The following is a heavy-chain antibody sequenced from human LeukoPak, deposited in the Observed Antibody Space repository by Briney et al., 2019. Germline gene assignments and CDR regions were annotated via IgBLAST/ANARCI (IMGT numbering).Heavy chain of an antibody. J-gene: IGHJ4*02. V-gene: IGHV3-30*03. CDR1: GFTFSTYA. D-gene: IGHD2-21*02. CDR3: ARGMVTVSY. CDR2: ISYDGSNK. Sequence: GGSLRLPCAASGFTFSTYAMHWVRQAPGKGLEWVAVISYDGSNKYYADSVKGRFTISRDNSKNTLYLQMNSLRAEDTAVYYCARGMVTVSYWGQGTLVTVSS.